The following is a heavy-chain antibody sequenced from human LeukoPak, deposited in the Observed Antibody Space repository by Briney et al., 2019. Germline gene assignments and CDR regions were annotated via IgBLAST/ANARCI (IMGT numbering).Heavy chain of an antibody. CDR2: INPNSGGT. V-gene: IGHV1-2*02. CDR1: GYTFTGYY. J-gene: IGHJ4*02. D-gene: IGHD2-2*01. Sequence: RASVKVSCKASGYTFTGYYMHWVRQAPGQGLEWMGWINPNSGGTNYAQKFQGRVTMTRDTSISTAYMELSRPRSDDTAVYYCARERVVVPAAHDYWGQGTLVTVSS. CDR3: ARERVVVPAAHDY.